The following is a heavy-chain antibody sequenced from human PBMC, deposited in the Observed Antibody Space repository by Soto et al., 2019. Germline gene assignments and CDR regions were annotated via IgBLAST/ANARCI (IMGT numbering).Heavy chain of an antibody. CDR1: GDSITTNNW. Sequence: SETLSLTCDVSGDSITTNNWWCWVRQSPGTGLGWIGEIFHRGITYSNPSLRSRVLMSLDKSKNQFSLRLNSVTAADTAIYYCARKYFHTTLYYIDYWGQGITVTVSS. CDR2: IFHRGIT. CDR3: ARKYFHTTLYYIDY. V-gene: IGHV4-4*02. D-gene: IGHD1-26*01. J-gene: IGHJ4*02.